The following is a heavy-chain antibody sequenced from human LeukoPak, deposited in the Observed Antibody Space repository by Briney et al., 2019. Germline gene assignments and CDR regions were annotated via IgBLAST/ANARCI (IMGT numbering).Heavy chain of an antibody. CDR3: ARPTYADHLDDN. CDR1: GYSLATYW. V-gene: IGHV5-51*01. J-gene: IGHJ4*02. Sequence: GESLKISCKASGYSLATYWIGWVRQMPGKGLEWMGIIFPADSDTRYSPSFQGQVTISADKSTTTAYLQWRSLKASDTAMYYCARPTYADHLDDNWGQGTLVTVSS. CDR2: IFPADSDT. D-gene: IGHD4-17*01.